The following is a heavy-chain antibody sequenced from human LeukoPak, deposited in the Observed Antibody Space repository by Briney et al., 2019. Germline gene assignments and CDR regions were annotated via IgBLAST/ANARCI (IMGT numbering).Heavy chain of an antibody. CDR2: ISGSGGST. Sequence: PGGSLRLSCAASGFTFSSYAMSWVRQAPGKGLEWVSAISGSGGSTYYADSVKGRFTISRDNSKNTLYLQMNSLRAEDTAVYYCVNRHGGGSGSYYDYWGQGTLVTVSS. CDR1: GFTFSSYA. V-gene: IGHV3-23*01. D-gene: IGHD3-10*01. CDR3: VNRHGGGSGSYYDY. J-gene: IGHJ4*02.